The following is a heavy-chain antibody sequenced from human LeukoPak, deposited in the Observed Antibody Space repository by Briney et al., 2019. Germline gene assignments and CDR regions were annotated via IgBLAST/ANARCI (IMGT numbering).Heavy chain of an antibody. J-gene: IGHJ5*02. D-gene: IGHD3-3*01. V-gene: IGHV3-48*01. Sequence: GGSLRLSCAASGFTFRSYSMNWVRQAPGKGLEWVSYISSSSSSTIYYADSVKVRFTISRDNAKNSLYLQMNSLRAEDTAVYYCARDRPHYDFWSGKYYNWFDPWGQGTLVTVSS. CDR2: ISSSSSSTI. CDR1: GFTFRSYS. CDR3: ARDRPHYDFWSGKYYNWFDP.